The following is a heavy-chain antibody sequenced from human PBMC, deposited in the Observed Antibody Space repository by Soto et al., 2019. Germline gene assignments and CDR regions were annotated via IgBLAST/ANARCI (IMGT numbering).Heavy chain of an antibody. D-gene: IGHD3-22*01. CDR2: INHSGST. CDR1: GGSFSGYY. CDR3: AGRHYYDSSGYRIYGAFDI. Sequence: SETLSLTCAVYGGSFSGYYWSWIRQPPGKGLEWIGEINHSGSTNYNPSLKSRVTISVDTSKNQFSLKLSSVTAADTAVYYCAGRHYYDSSGYRIYGAFDIWGQGTMVTV. V-gene: IGHV4-34*01. J-gene: IGHJ3*02.